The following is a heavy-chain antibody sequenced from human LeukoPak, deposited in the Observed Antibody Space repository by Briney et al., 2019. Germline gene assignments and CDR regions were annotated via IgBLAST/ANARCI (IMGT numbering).Heavy chain of an antibody. CDR1: GYTFTSYG. CDR2: MNPNSGNT. V-gene: IGHV1-8*02. J-gene: IGHJ5*02. D-gene: IGHD3-10*01. CDR3: ARASSGSYISLQAWFDP. Sequence: ASVKVSCKASGYTFTSYGISWVRQATGQGLEWMGWMNPNSGNTGYAQKFQGRVTMTRNTSISTAYMELSSLRSEDTAVYYCARASSGSYISLQAWFDPWGQGTLVTVSS.